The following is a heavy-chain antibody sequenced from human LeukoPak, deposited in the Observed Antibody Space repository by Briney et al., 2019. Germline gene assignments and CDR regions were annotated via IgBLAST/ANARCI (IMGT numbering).Heavy chain of an antibody. Sequence: SETLSLTCAVYGGSFSGYYWSWIRQPPGKGLEWIGEINHRGSTNYNPSLKSRVTISVDTSKNQFSLTLSSVTAADTAVYYCAGGGYCSSSTCYGGGFDPWGQGTLVTVSS. CDR2: INHRGST. J-gene: IGHJ5*02. D-gene: IGHD2-2*01. CDR1: GGSFSGYY. V-gene: IGHV4-34*01. CDR3: AGGGYCSSSTCYGGGFDP.